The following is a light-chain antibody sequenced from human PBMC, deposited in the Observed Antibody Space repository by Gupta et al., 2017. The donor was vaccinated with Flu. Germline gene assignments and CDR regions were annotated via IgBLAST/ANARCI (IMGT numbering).Light chain of an antibody. CDR1: GSDVGGYNY. V-gene: IGLV2-8*01. CDR2: EVS. Sequence: QSAPTQPPSASGSPGQSVTISCSGTGSDVGGYNYVSWFQQHPGKAPKLMIYEVSKRPSGIPVRFSGSKSGNTASLTVSGLQAEDEADYFCSSYAGSSKWVFGGGTKVTVL. CDR3: SSYAGSSKWV. J-gene: IGLJ3*02.